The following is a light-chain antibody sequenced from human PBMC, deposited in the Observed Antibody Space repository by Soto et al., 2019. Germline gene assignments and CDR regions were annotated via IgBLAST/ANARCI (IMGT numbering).Light chain of an antibody. Sequence: DTQMTQSPPTLSASVGDRVTITCRASESIEKWLAWYQRKPGTAPRLLIYETSTLESGVPSRFSSSRSGTEFTLSISSLQPDDFATYYCQQYNSDPGTFGQGTKVE. CDR3: QQYNSDPGT. CDR1: ESIEKW. CDR2: ETS. J-gene: IGKJ1*01. V-gene: IGKV1-5*03.